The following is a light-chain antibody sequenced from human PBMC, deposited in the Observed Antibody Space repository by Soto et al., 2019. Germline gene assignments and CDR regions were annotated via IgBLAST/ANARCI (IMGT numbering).Light chain of an antibody. J-gene: IGLJ1*01. Sequence: SALTQPASVSGTPGQSITISCTGTSSDVGGYNHVSWYQHHPGEAPKLMIYDVSNRPSGVSNRFSGSKSGNTASLTISGLQAEDEADYYCNSYTSSTTQVFGTGTKLTVL. CDR1: SSDVGGYNH. CDR2: DVS. CDR3: NSYTSSTTQV. V-gene: IGLV2-14*03.